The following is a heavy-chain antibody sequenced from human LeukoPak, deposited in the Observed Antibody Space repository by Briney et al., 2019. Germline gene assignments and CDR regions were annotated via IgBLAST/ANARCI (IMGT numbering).Heavy chain of an antibody. J-gene: IGHJ3*02. D-gene: IGHD6-13*01. CDR1: GGSFSGYY. V-gene: IGHV4-34*01. CDR3: ARTGYSSSWYAFDI. Sequence: PSETLSLTCAVYGGSFSGYYWSWIRQPPGKGLEWIGEINHSGGTNYNPSLKSRVTISVDTSKNQFSLKLSSVTAADTAVYYCARTGYSSSWYAFDIWGQGTMVTVSS. CDR2: INHSGGT.